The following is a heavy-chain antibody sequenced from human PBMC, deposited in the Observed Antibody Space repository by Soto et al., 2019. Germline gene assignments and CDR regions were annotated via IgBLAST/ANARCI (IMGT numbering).Heavy chain of an antibody. CDR3: TSGVYDILTGYYPIDY. Sequence: GGSLRLSCASSGFTFSNAWMSLVRQAPGKGLEWVGRIKSKTDGGTTDYAAPVKGRFTISRDDSKNTLYLQMNSLKTEDTAVYYCTSGVYDILTGYYPIDYWGQGTLVTVSS. D-gene: IGHD3-9*01. V-gene: IGHV3-15*01. CDR1: GFTFSNAW. J-gene: IGHJ4*02. CDR2: IKSKTDGGTT.